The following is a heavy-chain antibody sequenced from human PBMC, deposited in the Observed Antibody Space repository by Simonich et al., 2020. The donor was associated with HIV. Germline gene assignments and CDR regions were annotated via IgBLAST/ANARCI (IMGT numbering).Heavy chain of an antibody. Sequence: QVQLVQSGAEVKKPGASVKVSCKASGYTFTGYYIHWGRQATGQGLGWMEWMNPNSGNTDYAQKFQGRVTITRDTSINTAYMELSSLKSEDTAVYYCARALRWFDPWGQGTLVTVSS. D-gene: IGHD3-16*02. CDR1: GYTFTGYY. CDR2: MNPNSGNT. V-gene: IGHV1-8*03. CDR3: ARALRWFDP. J-gene: IGHJ5*02.